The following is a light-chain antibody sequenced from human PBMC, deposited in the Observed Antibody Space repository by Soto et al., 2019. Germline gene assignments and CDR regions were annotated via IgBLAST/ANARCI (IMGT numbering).Light chain of an antibody. CDR2: SDN. J-gene: IGLJ3*02. CDR1: SSNIGSNT. V-gene: IGLV1-44*01. Sequence: QSVLTQPPSASGTPGQRVTISCSGSSSNIGSNTVSWYQQLPGTAPKLLIYSDNQRPSGVPDRFSGSKSGTSASLAISGLQSEDEADYYCAAWDDSLNGHGVFGGGTKVTVL. CDR3: AAWDDSLNGHGV.